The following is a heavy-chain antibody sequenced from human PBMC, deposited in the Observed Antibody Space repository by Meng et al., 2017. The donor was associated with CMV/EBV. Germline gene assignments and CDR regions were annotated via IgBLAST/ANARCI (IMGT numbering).Heavy chain of an antibody. CDR3: ASRITIFGVVTAFDP. Sequence: QLRLQGSGPGLVKPSETLSLTCTVAGGSISSSSYYWGWIRQPPGKGLEWIGSIYYSGSTYYNPSLKSRVTISVDTSKNQFSLKLSSVTAADTAVYYCASRITIFGVVTAFDPWGQGTLVTVSS. CDR2: IYYSGST. CDR1: GGSISSSSYY. J-gene: IGHJ5*02. V-gene: IGHV4-39*07. D-gene: IGHD3-3*01.